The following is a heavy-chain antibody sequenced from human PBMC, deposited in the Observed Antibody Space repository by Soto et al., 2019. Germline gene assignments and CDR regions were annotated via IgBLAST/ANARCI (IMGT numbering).Heavy chain of an antibody. V-gene: IGHV3-23*01. CDR3: AKSTYRDYGGENYYYYMDV. CDR2: ISGSGGST. Sequence: EVQLLESGGGLVQPGGSLRLSCAASGFTFSSYAMSWVRQAPGKGLEWVSAISGSGGSTYYADSVKGRFTISRDNSKNTLYLQMTSLRAEDTAVYYCAKSTYRDYGGENYYYYMDVWGKGTTVTVSS. CDR1: GFTFSSYA. D-gene: IGHD4-17*01. J-gene: IGHJ6*03.